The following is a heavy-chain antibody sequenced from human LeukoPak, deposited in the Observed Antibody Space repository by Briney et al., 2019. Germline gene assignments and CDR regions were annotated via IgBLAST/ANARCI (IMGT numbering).Heavy chain of an antibody. J-gene: IGHJ6*02. Sequence: GESLKISCKGSGYSFTSYWIGWVRRMPGKGLEWMGIIYPGDSDTRYSPSFQGQVTISADKSISTAYLQWSSLKASDTAMYYCARKPYSSSPYYYGMDVWGQGTTVTVSS. CDR3: ARKPYSSSPYYYGMDV. CDR2: IYPGDSDT. CDR1: GYSFTSYW. V-gene: IGHV5-51*01. D-gene: IGHD6-13*01.